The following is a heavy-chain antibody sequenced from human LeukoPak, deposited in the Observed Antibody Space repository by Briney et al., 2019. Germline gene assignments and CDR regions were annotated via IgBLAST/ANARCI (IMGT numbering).Heavy chain of an antibody. CDR1: GGTFSSYA. CDR2: IIPIFGTA. J-gene: IGHJ4*02. V-gene: IGHV1-69*05. D-gene: IGHD2-15*01. Sequence: SVKGSCKASGGTFSSYAISWLRQAPGQGLEWMGRIIPIFGTANYAQKFQSRVTITTEESTSTSYMQLSSMRTEEKTVYEWSRDIVAATDSVRGQRALFTVSS. CDR3: SRDIVAATDSV.